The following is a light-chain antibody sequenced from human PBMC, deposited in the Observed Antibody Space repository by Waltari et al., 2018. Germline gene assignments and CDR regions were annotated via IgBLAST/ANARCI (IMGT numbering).Light chain of an antibody. CDR3: QQYNTYPWT. CDR2: QAS. J-gene: IGKJ1*01. V-gene: IGKV1-5*03. Sequence: PKLLIYQASSLEDGVPSRFSGSGFETEFSLSISSLQPEDFTTYYCQQYNTYPWTFGQGTKVEIK.